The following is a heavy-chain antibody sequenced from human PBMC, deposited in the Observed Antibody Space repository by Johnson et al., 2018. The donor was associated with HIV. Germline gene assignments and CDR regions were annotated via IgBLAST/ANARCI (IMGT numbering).Heavy chain of an antibody. CDR1: GFSFSDYY. CDR2: ISSSGASI. J-gene: IGHJ3*02. D-gene: IGHD5-12*01. Sequence: QMLLVESGGGLVKPGGSLRLSCAASGFSFSDYYMTWIRQAPGKGLEWVSYISSSGASIYYADSVKGRFTISRDNAKNSLYLQMNSLRAEDTALYYCARDVGGWGYRHAFDMWGQGTMVTVSS. CDR3: ARDVGGWGYRHAFDM. V-gene: IGHV3-11*01.